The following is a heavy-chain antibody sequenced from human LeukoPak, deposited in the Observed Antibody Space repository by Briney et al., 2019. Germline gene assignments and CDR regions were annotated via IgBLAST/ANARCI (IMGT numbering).Heavy chain of an antibody. D-gene: IGHD5-24*01. CDR3: AGGERWLLGAFDI. V-gene: IGHV4-34*01. Sequence: PSETLSLTCAVYGGSFSGYYWSWIRQPPGKGLEWIGEINHSGSTNYNPSLKSRVTISVDTSKNQFSLKLSSVTAADTAVYYCAGGERWLLGAFDIWGQGTMVTVSS. CDR1: GGSFSGYY. CDR2: INHSGST. J-gene: IGHJ3*02.